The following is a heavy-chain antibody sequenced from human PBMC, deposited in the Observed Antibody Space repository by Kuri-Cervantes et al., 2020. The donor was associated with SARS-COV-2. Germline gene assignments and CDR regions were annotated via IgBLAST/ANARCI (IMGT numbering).Heavy chain of an antibody. CDR3: ARDAQPSTFDRYYDSSGYYYGVAFDI. CDR1: GYTFTSYY. CDR2: INPSGGST. V-gene: IGHV1-46*01. J-gene: IGHJ3*02. D-gene: IGHD3-22*01. Sequence: ASVKVSCKASGYTFTSYYMHWVRQAPGQGLEWMEIINPSGGSTSYAQKFQGRVTMTRDTSTSTVYMELSSLRSEDTAVYYCARDAQPSTFDRYYDSSGYYYGVAFDIWGQGTMVTVSS.